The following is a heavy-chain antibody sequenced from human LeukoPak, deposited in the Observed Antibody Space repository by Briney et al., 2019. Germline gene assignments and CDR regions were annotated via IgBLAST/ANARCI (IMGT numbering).Heavy chain of an antibody. Sequence: SQTLSLTCTVSGGSISSGGYYWSWIRQHPGKGLEWIGYIYYSGSTYYNPSLKSRVTISVDTSKNQFSLKLSSVTAADTAVYYCARDAVAPYGSGSHEDYGTDVWGQGTTVTVSS. CDR2: IYYSGST. CDR1: GGSISSGGYY. D-gene: IGHD3-10*01. J-gene: IGHJ6*02. V-gene: IGHV4-31*03. CDR3: ARDAVAPYGSGSHEDYGTDV.